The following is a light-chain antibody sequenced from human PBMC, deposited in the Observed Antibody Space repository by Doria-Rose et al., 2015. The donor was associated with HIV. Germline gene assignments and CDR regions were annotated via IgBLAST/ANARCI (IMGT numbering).Light chain of an antibody. CDR1: QSFSSTY. CDR2: DGS. J-gene: IGKJ1*01. V-gene: IGKV3-20*01. Sequence: TQSPGTLSLSPGGRATLSCRASQSFSSTYLAWNQQKPGQAPSLLIYDGSTRATGIPDRFSASGSGTDFTLTINRLEPEDFALYYCHQYGTSWTFGQGTKVEI. CDR3: HQYGTSWT.